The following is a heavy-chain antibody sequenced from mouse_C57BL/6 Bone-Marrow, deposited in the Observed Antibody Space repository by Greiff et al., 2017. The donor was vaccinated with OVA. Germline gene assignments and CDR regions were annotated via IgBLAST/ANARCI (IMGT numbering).Heavy chain of an antibody. V-gene: IGHV1-62-2*01. CDR1: GYTFTEYT. CDR2: FYPGSGSI. CDR3: ARHEGYYYGSSSRRYFDV. J-gene: IGHJ1*03. Sequence: QVQLQQSGAELVKPGASVKLSCKASGYTFTEYTIHWVKQRSGQGLEWIGWFYPGSGSIKYNEKFKDKATLTEDKSSSTVYMELSRLTSEDSAVYFCARHEGYYYGSSSRRYFDVWGTGTTVTVSS. D-gene: IGHD1-1*01.